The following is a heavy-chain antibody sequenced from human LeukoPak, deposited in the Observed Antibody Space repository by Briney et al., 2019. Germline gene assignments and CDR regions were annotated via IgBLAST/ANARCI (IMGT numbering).Heavy chain of an antibody. V-gene: IGHV3-30-3*01. CDR1: GFTFSSYA. CDR2: ISYDGSNK. J-gene: IGHJ4*02. CDR3: AIGEPWLVLDY. Sequence: GRSLRLSCAASGFTFSSYAMHWVRQAPGKGLEWVAVISYDGSNKYYADSVKGRFTISRDNSKNTLYLQMNSLRAEDTAVYYCAIGEPWLVLDYWGQGTLVTVSS. D-gene: IGHD6-19*01.